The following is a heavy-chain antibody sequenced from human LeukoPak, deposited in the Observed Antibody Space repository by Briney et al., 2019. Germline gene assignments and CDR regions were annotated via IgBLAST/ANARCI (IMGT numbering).Heavy chain of an antibody. CDR3: ARDNKAVGQSLDY. V-gene: IGHV4-59*01. CDR1: GGSISSYY. J-gene: IGHJ4*02. CDR2: IYYSGST. D-gene: IGHD2/OR15-2a*01. Sequence: KPSETLSLTCTDSGGSISSYYWSWIRQPPGKGLEWIGYIYYSGSTNYNPSLKSRVTISVDTSKNQFSLKLSSVTAADTAVYYCARDNKAVGQSLDYWGQGTLVTVSS.